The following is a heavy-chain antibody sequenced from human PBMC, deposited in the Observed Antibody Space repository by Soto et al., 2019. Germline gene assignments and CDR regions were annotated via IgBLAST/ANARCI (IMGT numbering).Heavy chain of an antibody. Sequence: SETLSLTCTVSGDSISRGGYSWTWIRQPPGKALEWIGNIYDSGSTSYNPSLKSRVTISVDRSKNQFSLKLTSVTAEDTAVYFCARGSSSYYDYGMDVWGQGTTVTVSS. V-gene: IGHV4-30-2*01. J-gene: IGHJ6*02. CDR3: ARGSSSYYDYGMDV. CDR1: GDSISRGGYS. CDR2: IYDSGST. D-gene: IGHD6-6*01.